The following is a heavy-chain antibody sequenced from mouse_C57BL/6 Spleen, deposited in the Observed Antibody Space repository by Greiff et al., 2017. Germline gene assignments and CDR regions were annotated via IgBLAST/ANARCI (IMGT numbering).Heavy chain of an antibody. Sequence: EVQVVESGGDLVKPGGSLKLSCAASGFTFSSYGMSWVRHTPDKRLEWVATISSGGSYTYYPDSVKGRFTISRDNAKNTLYLQMSSRKSEDTAMYYCARQGAQRRPYFDDWGQGTTLTVAS. CDR1: GFTFSSYG. D-gene: IGHD3-2*02. CDR3: ARQGAQRRPYFDD. V-gene: IGHV5-6*01. CDR2: ISSGGSYT. J-gene: IGHJ2*01.